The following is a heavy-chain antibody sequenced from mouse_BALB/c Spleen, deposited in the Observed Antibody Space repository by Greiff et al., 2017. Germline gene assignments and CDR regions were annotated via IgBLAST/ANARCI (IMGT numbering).Heavy chain of an antibody. J-gene: IGHJ3*01. CDR1: GFTFTSYW. Sequence: QVQLLQSGAELVRPGASVKLSCKASGFTFTSYWMQWVQQRPGQGLEWIGAIYPGDGDTRYTQKFKGKATLTADKSSSTAYMQLSSLASEDSAVYYCARLVYYGNYSLAYWGQGTLVTVSA. CDR2: IYPGDGDT. D-gene: IGHD2-1*01. CDR3: ARLVYYGNYSLAY. V-gene: IGHV1-87*01.